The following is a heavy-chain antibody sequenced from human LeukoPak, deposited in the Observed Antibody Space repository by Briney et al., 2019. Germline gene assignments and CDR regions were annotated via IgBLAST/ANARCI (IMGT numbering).Heavy chain of an antibody. Sequence: PSETLSLTCTVSGGSVSSSSYYWGWIRQPPGKGLEWIGSIYYSGSTYYNPSLKSRVTISVDTSKNQFSLKLSSVTAADTAVYYCARVLRYFDYYMDVWGKGTTVTISS. V-gene: IGHV4-39*07. CDR3: ARVLRYFDYYMDV. D-gene: IGHD3-9*01. J-gene: IGHJ6*03. CDR1: GGSVSSSSYY. CDR2: IYYSGST.